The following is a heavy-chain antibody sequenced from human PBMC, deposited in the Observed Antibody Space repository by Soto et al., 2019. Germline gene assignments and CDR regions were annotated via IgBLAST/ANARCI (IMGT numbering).Heavy chain of an antibody. J-gene: IGHJ4*02. CDR2: IIPILGIA. CDR1: GGTFSSYT. V-gene: IGHV1-69*04. CDR3: AREAPSRGCSSASCPVDY. D-gene: IGHD2-2*01. Sequence: SVKVSCKASGGTFSSYTISWVRQAPGQGLEWMGRIIPILGIANYAQKFQGRVTITADKSTSTAYMELSSLRSEDTAVYYCAREAPSRGCSSASCPVDYWGQGTLVTVSS.